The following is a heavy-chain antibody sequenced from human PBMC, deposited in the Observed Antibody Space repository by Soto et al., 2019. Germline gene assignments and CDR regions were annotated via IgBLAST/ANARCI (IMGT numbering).Heavy chain of an antibody. CDR2: ISFDGITK. CDR3: ARANDGPLDY. V-gene: IGHV3-30-3*01. CDR1: GFILSTHA. Sequence: VQLVESGGGAVQPGRSLRLSCAASGFILSTHAMHWVRQAPGKGLEWVALISFDGITKYFADPVKGRFTISRDNSQNTLYLQMNSLRTEDTAVYYCARANDGPLDYWGQGTLVTVSS. J-gene: IGHJ4*02. D-gene: IGHD1-1*01.